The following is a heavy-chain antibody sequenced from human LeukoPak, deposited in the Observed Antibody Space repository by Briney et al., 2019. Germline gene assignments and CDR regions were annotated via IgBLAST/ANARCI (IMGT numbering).Heavy chain of an antibody. CDR1: GFTFSSYG. J-gene: IGHJ6*02. D-gene: IGHD4-17*01. V-gene: IGHV3-48*01. CDR3: ARVYGDYSPGYGMDV. CDR2: ISSSSSTI. Sequence: GGSLRLSCAASGFTFSSYGMPWVRQAPGKGLEWVSYISSSSSTIYYADSVKGRFTISRDNAKNSLYLQMNSLRAEDTAVYYCARVYGDYSPGYGMDVWGQGTTVTVSS.